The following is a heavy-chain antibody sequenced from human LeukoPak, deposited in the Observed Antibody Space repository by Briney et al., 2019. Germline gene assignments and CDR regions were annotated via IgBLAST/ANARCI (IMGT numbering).Heavy chain of an antibody. Sequence: GGSLRLSCAASGFTFSSYEMNWVRQAPGKGLEWVSYISGSGSTIYYADSVKGRFTISRVNAKNSLYLQMNSLRAEDTAVYYCAELGITMIGGVWGKGTTVTISS. CDR1: GFTFSSYE. D-gene: IGHD3-10*02. CDR2: ISGSGSTI. CDR3: AELGITMIGGV. J-gene: IGHJ6*04. V-gene: IGHV3-48*03.